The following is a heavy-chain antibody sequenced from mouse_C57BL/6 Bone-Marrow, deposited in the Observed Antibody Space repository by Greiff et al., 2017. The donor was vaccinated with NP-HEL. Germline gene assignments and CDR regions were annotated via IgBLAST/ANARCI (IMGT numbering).Heavy chain of an antibody. CDR1: GFTFSDYY. J-gene: IGHJ3*01. Sequence: EVQWVESGGGLVQPGGSLKLSCAASGFTFSDYYMYWVRQTPEKRLEWVAYISNGGGSTYYPDTVKGRFTISRDNAKNTLYLQMSRLKSEDTAMYYCARQLRSPWFAYWGQGTLVTVSA. CDR3: ARQLRSPWFAY. CDR2: ISNGGGST. D-gene: IGHD3-2*02. V-gene: IGHV5-12*01.